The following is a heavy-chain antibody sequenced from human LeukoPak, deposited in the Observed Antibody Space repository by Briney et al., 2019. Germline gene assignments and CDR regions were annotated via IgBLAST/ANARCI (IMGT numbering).Heavy chain of an antibody. J-gene: IGHJ6*03. Sequence: GGSLRLSCAASGFTFSNAWMSWVRQAPGKGLEWVGRIKSKTDGGTTDYAAPVKGRFTISRDDSKNTLYLQMNSLKTEDTAVYYCTTHHYCSSTSCPDYYYYYMDVWGKGTTVTVSS. CDR3: TTHHYCSSTSCPDYYYYYMDV. V-gene: IGHV3-15*01. CDR2: IKSKTDGGTT. CDR1: GFTFSNAW. D-gene: IGHD2-2*01.